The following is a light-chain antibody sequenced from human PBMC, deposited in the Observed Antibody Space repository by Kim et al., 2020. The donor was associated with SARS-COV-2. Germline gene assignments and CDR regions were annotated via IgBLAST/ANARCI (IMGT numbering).Light chain of an antibody. J-gene: IGKJ2*01. CDR3: QQSYSTPYT. CDR1: QSISSY. CDR2: AAS. V-gene: IGKV1-39*01. Sequence: DIQMTQSPSSLSASVGDRVTITCRASQSISSYLNWYQQKPGKAPKLLIYAASSLQSGVPSRFSGSGSGTDFTLTISSLQPEEFATYYCQQSYSTPYTLGQGTKLEI.